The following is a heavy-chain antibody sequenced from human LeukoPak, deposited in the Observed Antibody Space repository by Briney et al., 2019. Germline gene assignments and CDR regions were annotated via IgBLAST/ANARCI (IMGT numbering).Heavy chain of an antibody. D-gene: IGHD2-2*01. J-gene: IGHJ5*02. CDR2: IYYSGST. CDR3: ARDHMPDCSSTSCSTNWFDP. V-gene: IGHV4-59*01. Sequence: SETLSLTCTVSGGSISSYYWSWIRQPPGKGLEWIGYIYYSGSTNYNPSLKSRVTISVDTSKNQFSLKLSSVTAADTAVYYCARDHMPDCSSTSCSTNWFDPWGQGTLVTVSS. CDR1: GGSISSYY.